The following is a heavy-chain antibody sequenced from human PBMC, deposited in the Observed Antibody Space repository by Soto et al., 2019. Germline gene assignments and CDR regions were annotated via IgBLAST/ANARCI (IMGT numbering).Heavy chain of an antibody. Sequence: QVQLVQSGAEVKKPGSSVKVSCKASGGTFSSYAISWVRQAPGQGLEWMGGIIPIFGTANYAQKFQGRVTITADEYTSTAYMELSSLRSEDTAVYYCARGERPARKITGTTGRSGWHDYWGQGNLVTVSS. CDR3: ARGERPARKITGTTGRSGWHDY. CDR1: GGTFSSYA. CDR2: IIPIFGTA. J-gene: IGHJ4*02. D-gene: IGHD1-7*01. V-gene: IGHV1-69*01.